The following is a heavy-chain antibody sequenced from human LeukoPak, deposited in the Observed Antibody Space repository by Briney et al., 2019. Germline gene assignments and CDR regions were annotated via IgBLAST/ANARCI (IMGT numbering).Heavy chain of an antibody. Sequence: PSETLFLTCTVSGGSISSSSYYWGWIRQPPGKGLEWIGSVYYSGSTYYNPSLKSRVTISVDTSKNQFSLKLSSVTAADTAVYYCARQSSSWYTAYNWFDPWGQGTLVTVSS. CDR3: ARQSSSWYTAYNWFDP. V-gene: IGHV4-39*01. D-gene: IGHD6-13*01. CDR2: VYYSGST. J-gene: IGHJ5*02. CDR1: GGSISSSSYY.